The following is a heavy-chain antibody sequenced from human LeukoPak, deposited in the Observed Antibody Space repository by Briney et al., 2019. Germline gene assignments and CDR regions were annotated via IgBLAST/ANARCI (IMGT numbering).Heavy chain of an antibody. Sequence: GGSLRLSCAASGFTFTSYSMNWVRQAPGKGLEWVSSISSSSSYIYYADSVKGRFTISRDNAKNSLYLQMNSLRAEDTAVYYCTREDYYYDSSAYWGQGTLVTVSS. J-gene: IGHJ4*02. D-gene: IGHD3-22*01. CDR2: ISSSSSYI. V-gene: IGHV3-21*01. CDR1: GFTFTSYS. CDR3: TREDYYYDSSAY.